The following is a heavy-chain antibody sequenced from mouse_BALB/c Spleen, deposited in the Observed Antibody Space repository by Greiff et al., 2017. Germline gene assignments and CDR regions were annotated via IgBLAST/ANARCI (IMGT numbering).Heavy chain of an antibody. CDR3: ARYYGRYAMDY. V-gene: IGHV1-12*01. CDR1: GYTFTSYN. D-gene: IGHD1-2*01. Sequence: VQLQQPGAELVKPGASVKMSCKASGYTFTSYNMHWVKQTPGQGLEWIGAIYPGNGDTSYNQKFKGKATLTADKSSSTAYMQLSSLTSEDSAVYYCARYYGRYAMDYWGQGTSVTVSS. J-gene: IGHJ4*01. CDR2: IYPGNGDT.